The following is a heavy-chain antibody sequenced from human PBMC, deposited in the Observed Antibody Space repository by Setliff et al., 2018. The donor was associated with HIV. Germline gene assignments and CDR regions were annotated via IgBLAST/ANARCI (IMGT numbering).Heavy chain of an antibody. CDR1: GGSIRSSSFY. V-gene: IGHV4-39*01. J-gene: IGHJ4*02. CDR3: ARRAIVDTAGRGFDY. Sequence: PSETLSLTCTVSGGSIRSSSFYWGWIRQPPGKGLEWIGSIYYSGSTYYNSSLKSRVTISVDTSKNQFSLKLSSVTATDTAVYYCARRAIVDTAGRGFDYWGQGTLVTVSS. D-gene: IGHD5-18*01. CDR2: IYYSGST.